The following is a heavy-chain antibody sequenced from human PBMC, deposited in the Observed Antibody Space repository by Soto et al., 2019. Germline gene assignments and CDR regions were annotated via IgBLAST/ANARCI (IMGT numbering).Heavy chain of an antibody. J-gene: IGHJ6*02. CDR2: ISGSGGST. Sequence: EVQLLESGGGLVQPGGSLRLSCAASGFTFSSYAMSWVRQAPGKGLEWVSAISGSGGSTYYADSVKGRFTISRDNSKNTLYLQMNSLRAEDTAVYYCAKDRAAAGAYYYYGMDVWGQGTTVTVSS. CDR3: AKDRAAAGAYYYYGMDV. CDR1: GFTFSSYA. V-gene: IGHV3-23*01. D-gene: IGHD6-13*01.